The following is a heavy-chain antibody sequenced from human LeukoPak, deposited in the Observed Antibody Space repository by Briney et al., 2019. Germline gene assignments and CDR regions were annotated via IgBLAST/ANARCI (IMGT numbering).Heavy chain of an antibody. J-gene: IGHJ3*02. D-gene: IGHD2-21*02. CDR2: VYTSGST. Sequence: PSETLSLTCTVSGGSISSYYWSWMRQPPGKGLEWIGRVYTSGSTNYSPSLKSRVTISVDTSKNQFSLKLSSVTAADTAVYYCATRAYCGGDCYDAFDIWGQGTMVTVSS. V-gene: IGHV4-4*08. CDR1: GGSISSYY. CDR3: ATRAYCGGDCYDAFDI.